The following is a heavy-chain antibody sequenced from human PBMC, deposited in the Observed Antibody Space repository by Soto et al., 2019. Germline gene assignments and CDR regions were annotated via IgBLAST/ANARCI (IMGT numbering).Heavy chain of an antibody. CDR1: RGTFSSYT. J-gene: IGHJ6*02. Sequence: QVQLVQSGAEVKKPGSSVKVSCKASRGTFSSYTISWVRPAPGQGLEWMGRIIPILGIANYAQKFQGRVTITEDKSTSTAYTELSSLRSEDTAVYYCARDQREPDSYYYYGMDVWGQGTTVTVSS. V-gene: IGHV1-69*08. CDR3: ARDQREPDSYYYYGMDV. CDR2: IIPILGIA. D-gene: IGHD1-26*01.